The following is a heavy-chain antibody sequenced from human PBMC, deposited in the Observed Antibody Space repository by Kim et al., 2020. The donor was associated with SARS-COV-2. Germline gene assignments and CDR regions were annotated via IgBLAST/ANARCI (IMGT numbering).Heavy chain of an antibody. CDR3: ARGIAAPI. D-gene: IGHD6-6*01. Sequence: NSTNYADSVKGRFTISRDNTKTTLYLQMNSLRAEDTAVYYCARGIAAPIWGQGTLVTVSS. J-gene: IGHJ4*02. V-gene: IGHV3-74*01. CDR2: NST.